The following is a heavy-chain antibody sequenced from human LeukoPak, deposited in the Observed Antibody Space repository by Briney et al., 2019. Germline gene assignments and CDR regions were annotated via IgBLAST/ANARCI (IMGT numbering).Heavy chain of an antibody. CDR2: IYYSGRS. CDR3: ARRSPYSSGWYMGYYFDY. Sequence: SETLSLTCTGSAGSSSSSSCYWGWIRQPPGKRLERIGSIYYSGRSYYNPSIKSRVTIAVESSKNQFSLKLSSVTAADTAVYYCARRSPYSSGWYMGYYFDYWGQGTLVTVSS. D-gene: IGHD6-19*01. V-gene: IGHV4-39*01. CDR1: AGSSSSSSCY. J-gene: IGHJ4*02.